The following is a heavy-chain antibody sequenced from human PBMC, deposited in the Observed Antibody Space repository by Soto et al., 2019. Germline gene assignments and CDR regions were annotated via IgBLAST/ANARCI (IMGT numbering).Heavy chain of an antibody. Sequence: GFLRLSCAASAFSFSRYGMQWVRQAPGKGLEWVSAITGSADATFYADSVRGRFTISRDNSKNTLYLQMNSLGAEDTAVYYCARDRLRYVDCPDYWGQGTLVTVSS. CDR1: AFSFSRYG. V-gene: IGHV3-23*01. J-gene: IGHJ4*02. D-gene: IGHD3-9*01. CDR2: ITGSADAT. CDR3: ARDRLRYVDCPDY.